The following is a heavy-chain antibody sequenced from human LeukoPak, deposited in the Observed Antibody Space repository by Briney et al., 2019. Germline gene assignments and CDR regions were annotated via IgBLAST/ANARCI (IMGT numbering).Heavy chain of an antibody. Sequence: GGSLILSCAASGFTFSSYGMHWVRQAPGKGLEWVAVIWYDGSNKYYADSVKGRFTISRDNSKNTLYLQMNSLRAEDTAVYYCAKASGYYLGYFDYWGQGTLVTVSS. CDR1: GFTFSSYG. D-gene: IGHD3-22*01. CDR3: AKASGYYLGYFDY. CDR2: IWYDGSNK. V-gene: IGHV3-33*06. J-gene: IGHJ4*02.